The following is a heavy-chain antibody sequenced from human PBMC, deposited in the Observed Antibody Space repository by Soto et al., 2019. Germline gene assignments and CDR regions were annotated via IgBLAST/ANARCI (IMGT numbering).Heavy chain of an antibody. Sequence: SEALSLTCTVSGGSMSSSNYYWVWIRQPPGKGLKWIGSINYSGNTYYDSSLKSRVTISVDTSRNQFSLKLSSVTAADTAVYYCARLTTSLRGVNDNNWFDPWGQGTLVTVSS. D-gene: IGHD3-10*01. J-gene: IGHJ5*02. CDR1: GGSMSSSNYY. CDR2: INYSGNT. CDR3: ARLTTSLRGVNDNNWFDP. V-gene: IGHV4-39*07.